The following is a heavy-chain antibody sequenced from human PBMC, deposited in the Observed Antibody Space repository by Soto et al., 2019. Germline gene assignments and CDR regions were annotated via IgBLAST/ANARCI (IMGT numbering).Heavy chain of an antibody. CDR2: FDPEDGET. J-gene: IGHJ4*02. CDR1: GYTLTGLS. CDR3: ATASLYYYDSSGPSYFDY. D-gene: IGHD3-22*01. V-gene: IGHV1-24*01. Sequence: ASVKVSCKVSGYTLTGLSMHWVRQAPGKGLEWMGGFDPEDGETIYAQKFQGRVTMTEDTSTGTAYMELSSLRSEDTAVYYCATASLYYYDSSGPSYFDYWGQGTLVTVSS.